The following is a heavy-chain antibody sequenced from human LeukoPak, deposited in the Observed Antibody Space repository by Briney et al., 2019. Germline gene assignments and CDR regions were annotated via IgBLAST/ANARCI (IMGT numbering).Heavy chain of an antibody. CDR3: ARDGHVDTAMVTFGYHYGMDV. CDR2: ISSSSSYI. CDR1: GFTFSSYS. J-gene: IGHJ6*02. Sequence: GGSLRLSCAASGFTFSSYSMNWVRQAPGKGLEWVSSISSSSSYIYYADSVKGRFTISRDNAKNSLYLQMNSLRAEDTAVYYCARDGHVDTAMVTFGYHYGMDVWGQGTTVTVSS. D-gene: IGHD5-18*01. V-gene: IGHV3-21*01.